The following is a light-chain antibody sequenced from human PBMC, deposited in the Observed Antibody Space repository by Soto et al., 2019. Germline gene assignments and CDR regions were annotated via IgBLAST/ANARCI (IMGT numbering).Light chain of an antibody. CDR3: PQYGSSPKT. V-gene: IGKV3-20*01. J-gene: IGKJ1*01. CDR1: QSVSSSY. CDR2: GAS. Sequence: VLTQSQGTLSLSPGERATLSCRASQSVSSSYLAWYQQKPGQAPRLLIYGASSRATGIPDRFSGSGSGTDFTLTISRLEPEDFAVYYCPQYGSSPKTFGQGTKVDIK.